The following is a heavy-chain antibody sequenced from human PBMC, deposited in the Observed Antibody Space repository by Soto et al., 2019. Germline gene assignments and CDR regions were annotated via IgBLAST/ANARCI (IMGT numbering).Heavy chain of an antibody. V-gene: IGHV1-69*13. D-gene: IGHD3-10*01. Sequence: SVKVYCKACGRAFSSYAISLGRQAPGQGLEWMGGIIPIFGTANYAQKFQGRVTITADESTSTAYMELSSRRSEDTAVYYCARVGERFGELKSWGQGTLVTVSS. CDR3: ARVGERFGELKS. CDR2: IIPIFGTA. J-gene: IGHJ5*02. CDR1: GRAFSSYA.